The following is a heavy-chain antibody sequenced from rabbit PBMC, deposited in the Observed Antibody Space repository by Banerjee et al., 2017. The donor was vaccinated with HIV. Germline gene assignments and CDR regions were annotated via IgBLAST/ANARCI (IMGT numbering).Heavy chain of an antibody. D-gene: IGHD4-2*01. J-gene: IGHJ3*01. CDR3: ARRDGTNTDLRFAL. CDR1: GLDFSASYW. V-gene: IGHV1S45*01. Sequence: QEQLVEYGGDLVQPEGSLTLTCKASGLDFSASYWRCWVRQAPGKGLEWIACMDTSSSGSNYYASWVNGRFIVSKTSSTTVTLQMTSLTAADTATYFCARRDGTNTDLRFALWGQGTLVTVS. CDR2: MDTSSSGSN.